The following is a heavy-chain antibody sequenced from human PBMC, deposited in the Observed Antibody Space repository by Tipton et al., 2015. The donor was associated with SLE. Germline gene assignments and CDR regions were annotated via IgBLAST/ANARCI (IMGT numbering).Heavy chain of an antibody. J-gene: IGHJ5*02. CDR2: ITHSGSA. D-gene: IGHD6-19*01. CDR3: ARGRLFASGWPWDWFDP. CDR1: CGSISSSGYS. V-gene: IGHV4-39*07. Sequence: TLSLTCTVSCGSISSSGYSWSWIRQTPGKGLEWIAEITHSGSANYNPSLKSPVRISVDTSKNEISLTVTSVTAADTAVYYCARGRLFASGWPWDWFDPWGQGTLVTVSS.